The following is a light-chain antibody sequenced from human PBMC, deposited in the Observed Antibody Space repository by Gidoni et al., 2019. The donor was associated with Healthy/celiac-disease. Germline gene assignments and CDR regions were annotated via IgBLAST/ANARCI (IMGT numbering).Light chain of an antibody. CDR3: MQALQTPRT. CDR2: LGS. CDR1: QSLLHSNGYNY. J-gene: IGKJ1*01. V-gene: IGKV2-28*01. Sequence: DIVMTQSPLSLPVTHGEPASISCRSSQSLLHSNGYNYLDWYLQKPGQSPQLLLYLGSNLASGVPDRFSGSGSGTDFTLKISRVEAEDVGVYYCMQALQTPRTFGQGTKVEIK.